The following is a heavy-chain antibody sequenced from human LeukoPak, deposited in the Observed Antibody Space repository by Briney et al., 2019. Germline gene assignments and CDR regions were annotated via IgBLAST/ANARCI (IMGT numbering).Heavy chain of an antibody. J-gene: IGHJ4*02. V-gene: IGHV3-30-3*02. Sequence: PGGSLRLSCAASGFTFSSYAMHWVRQAPGKGLEWVAVISYDGSNKYYADSVKGRFTISRDNSKNTLYLQMNSLRAEDTAVYYCAKFSGSYFHWGQGTLVTVSS. CDR2: ISYDGSNK. D-gene: IGHD1-26*01. CDR3: AKFSGSYFH. CDR1: GFTFSSYA.